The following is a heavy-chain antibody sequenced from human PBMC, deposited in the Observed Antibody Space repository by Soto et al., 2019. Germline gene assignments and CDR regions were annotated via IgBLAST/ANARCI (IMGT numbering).Heavy chain of an antibody. J-gene: IGHJ4*02. V-gene: IGHV4-61*01. CDR3: ARGWDGKS. CDR1: GASVSSGNQY. CDR2: IYHSGIT. D-gene: IGHD6-19*01. Sequence: QVQMQESGPGLVKPSETLSLTCTVSGASVSSGNQYWSWIRQPPGKGLEWIGYIYHSGITNYNPSLQSRVTISADTSRNQFSLKRSSVTAADTAVYYCARGWDGKSWGQGTLVTVSS.